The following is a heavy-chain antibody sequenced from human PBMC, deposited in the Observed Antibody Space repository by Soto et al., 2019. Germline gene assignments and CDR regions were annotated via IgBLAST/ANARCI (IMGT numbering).Heavy chain of an antibody. CDR1: GYTFTSYG. J-gene: IGHJ4*02. D-gene: IGHD3-10*02. CDR3: ARVKSVLSPSYFDY. Sequence: QVQLVQSGAEVKKPGASVKVSCKASGYTFTSYGISWVRQAPGQGLEWMGWISAYNGNTNHTQKLQGRVTMTTDTSTSTAYMELRSLRSADTAVYYCARVKSVLSPSYFDYWRQRHLVTVSS. V-gene: IGHV1-18*01. CDR2: ISAYNGNT.